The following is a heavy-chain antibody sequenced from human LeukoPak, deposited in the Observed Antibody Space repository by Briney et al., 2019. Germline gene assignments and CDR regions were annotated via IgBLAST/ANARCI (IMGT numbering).Heavy chain of an antibody. Sequence: TGGSLRLSCVASGFNIDDYGMTWVRQAPGKGLEWVSGIYWSGVKTDYADSVKGRFTISRDNAKNSLSLQMSSLRADDTALYYCARGHSSGERGIWLDTWGQGTRVIVSS. V-gene: IGHV3-20*04. J-gene: IGHJ5*02. CDR2: IYWSGVKT. CDR3: ARGHSSGERGIWLDT. D-gene: IGHD3-22*01. CDR1: GFNIDDYG.